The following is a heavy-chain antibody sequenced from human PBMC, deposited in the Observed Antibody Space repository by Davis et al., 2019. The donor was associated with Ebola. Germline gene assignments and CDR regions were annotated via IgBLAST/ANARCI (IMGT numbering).Heavy chain of an antibody. D-gene: IGHD3-16*01. CDR2: ISSSGSTI. J-gene: IGHJ6*02. V-gene: IGHV3-11*04. Sequence: GESLKISCAASGFTFSNAWMSWVRQAPGKGLEWVSYISSSGSTIYYADSVKGRFTISRDNAKNSLYLQMNSLRAEDTAVYYCARDLSRGGGYYYYYYGMDVWGQGTTVTVSS. CDR3: ARDLSRGGGYYYYYYGMDV. CDR1: GFTFSNAW.